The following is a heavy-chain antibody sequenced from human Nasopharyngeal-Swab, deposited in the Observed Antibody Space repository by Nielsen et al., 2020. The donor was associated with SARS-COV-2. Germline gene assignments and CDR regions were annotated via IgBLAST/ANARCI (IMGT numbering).Heavy chain of an antibody. J-gene: IGHJ6*03. D-gene: IGHD6-19*01. CDR2: ISSSSSTI. CDR3: ARDSTSSGWPYYYYYMDV. CDR1: GFTFGGDS. V-gene: IGHV3-48*04. Sequence: GGSLRITCAASGFTFGGDSMNWVGTAQGRGQGGVSYISSSSSTIYYAESVKGPFTISRDNAKNSLYLPMNSLRSEHTAVYYCARDSTSSGWPYYYYYMDVWGKGTTVTVSS.